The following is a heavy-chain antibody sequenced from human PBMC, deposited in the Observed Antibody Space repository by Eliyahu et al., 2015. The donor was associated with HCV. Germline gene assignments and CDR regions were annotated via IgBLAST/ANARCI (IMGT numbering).Heavy chain of an antibody. CDR2: IDPSDGST. CDR1: GYSFTTYY. CDR3: ARQGPPEAVADYAMDL. V-gene: IGHV1-46*04. Sequence: QEQLVQSGAEVKKPGASVKVSCKASGYSFTTYYMHWVRQAPGQGLEWMGRIDPSDGSTHYAQKWQGRVAMTRDTSTSTLYMEVTGLKYEDTAVYYCARQGPPEAVADYAMDLWGQGTTVTISS. J-gene: IGHJ6*02. D-gene: IGHD6-19*01.